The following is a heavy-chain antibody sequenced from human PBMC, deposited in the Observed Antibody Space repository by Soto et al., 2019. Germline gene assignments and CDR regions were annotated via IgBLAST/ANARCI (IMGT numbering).Heavy chain of an antibody. D-gene: IGHD3-10*01. V-gene: IGHV4-39*01. CDR1: GGSISSSSYY. CDR3: ARRGSGSYSDY. Sequence: PSETLSLTCTVSGGSISSSSYYWGWSRQPPGKGLEWIGSIYYSGSTYYNPSLKSRVTISVDTSKNQFSLKLSSVTAADTAVYYCARRGSGSYSDYWGQGTLVTVSS. J-gene: IGHJ4*02. CDR2: IYYSGST.